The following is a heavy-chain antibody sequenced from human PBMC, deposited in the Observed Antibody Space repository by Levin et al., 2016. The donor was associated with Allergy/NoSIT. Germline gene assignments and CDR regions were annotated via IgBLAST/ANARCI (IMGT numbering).Heavy chain of an antibody. CDR2: IDTAGDT. Sequence: GESLKISCAASGFTFSDYDMHWVRQVAGRGLEWLSGIDTAGDTYYPDSMKGRISISRDNARNSLFLQLSRLRAGDTAVYHCVRGGFYSADNWFDSWGQGTLVSVSS. J-gene: IGHJ5*01. D-gene: IGHD1-26*01. V-gene: IGHV3-13*01. CDR3: VRGGFYSADNWFDS. CDR1: GFTFSDYD.